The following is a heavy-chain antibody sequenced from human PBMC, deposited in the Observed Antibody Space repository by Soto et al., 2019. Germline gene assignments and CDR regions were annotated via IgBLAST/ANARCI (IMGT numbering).Heavy chain of an antibody. J-gene: IGHJ6*02. CDR3: AKGRSYYYYYGVDV. Sequence: SCAASGFTFSSYWMHWVRQAPGKGLVWVAQIDTDESGTYYADSVKGRFTISRDNSKSTLYLQMNSLRAEDTALYYCAKGRSYYYYYGVDVWGQGTTVTVSS. V-gene: IGHV3-74*01. CDR1: GFTFSSYW. CDR2: IDTDESGT.